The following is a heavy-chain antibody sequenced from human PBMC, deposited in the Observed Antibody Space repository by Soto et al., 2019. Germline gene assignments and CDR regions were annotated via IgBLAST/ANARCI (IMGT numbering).Heavy chain of an antibody. J-gene: IGHJ4*02. D-gene: IGHD5-18*01. V-gene: IGHV4-59*08. Sequence: QVQLQESGPGLVKPSETLSLTCTVSGGSISSYYWSWIRQPPGKGLEWIGYIYYSGNTNYNPSLKSRVPISVDTSKNQFSLKLSSVTAADTAVYYCARHSTGARWIQFDSWGQGTLVTVSS. CDR2: IYYSGNT. CDR1: GGSISSYY. CDR3: ARHSTGARWIQFDS.